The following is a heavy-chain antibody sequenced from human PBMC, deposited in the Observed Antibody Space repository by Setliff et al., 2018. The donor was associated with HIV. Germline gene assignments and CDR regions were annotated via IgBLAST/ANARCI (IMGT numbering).Heavy chain of an antibody. CDR1: GGAFSDYG. D-gene: IGHD3-10*01. Sequence: VKVSCKASGGAFSDYGVSWVRQAPGQGLEWMGGIIPIFGTANYAQKFQGRVTITADESTSTAYMELSSLRSEDTALYYCAREGYGSGSYYLYYYYMDVWGKGTTVTVSS. V-gene: IGHV1-69*01. CDR3: AREGYGSGSYYLYYYYMDV. CDR2: IIPIFGTA. J-gene: IGHJ6*03.